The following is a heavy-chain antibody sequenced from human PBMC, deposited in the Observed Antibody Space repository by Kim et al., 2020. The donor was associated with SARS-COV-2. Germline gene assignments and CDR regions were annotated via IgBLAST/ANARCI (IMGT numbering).Heavy chain of an antibody. CDR1: GYTFSGYY. CDR2: INPKSGGT. V-gene: IGHV1-2*02. J-gene: IGHJ4*02. CDR3: ARYCSSIWCSAYFDH. D-gene: IGHD2-2*01. Sequence: ASVKVSCKSSGYTFSGYYLHWVRQAPGQGLEWMGWINPKSGGTNYAQKFQGRVTMTRDTSISTAYMELSSLRSDDTAVYYCARYCSSIWCSAYFDHVGQG.